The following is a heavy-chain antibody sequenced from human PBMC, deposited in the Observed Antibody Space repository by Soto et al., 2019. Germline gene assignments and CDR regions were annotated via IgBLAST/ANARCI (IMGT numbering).Heavy chain of an antibody. Sequence: QVRLVESGGGVVQPGKSLRLSCAASGFTFSSYAMHWARPAPGKGLEWVTVISIRGGDEYYAESVRGRFTISRDDSKNTLYRQMDSLRVEDTAVYYCARGTIVARQHLDYWGQGTLVTVSS. CDR3: ARGTIVARQHLDY. J-gene: IGHJ4*02. CDR1: GFTFSSYA. D-gene: IGHD6-6*01. V-gene: IGHV3-30*03. CDR2: ISIRGGDE.